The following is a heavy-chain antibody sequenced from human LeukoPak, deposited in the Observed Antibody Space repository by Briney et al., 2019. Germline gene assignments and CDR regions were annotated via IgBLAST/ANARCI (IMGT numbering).Heavy chain of an antibody. CDR3: AREARVGGALQY. CDR1: GLTFSTYW. CDR2: INPDGSIR. V-gene: IGHV3-74*03. Sequence: GGSLRLSCAASGLTFSTYWMHWVRQAPGKGLAWVARINPDGSIRTYADPVQGRVTISKDTAKDTLFLQMNSLRAEDTAVYYCAREARVGGALQYWGQGTPVTVSS. D-gene: IGHD1-26*01. J-gene: IGHJ4*02.